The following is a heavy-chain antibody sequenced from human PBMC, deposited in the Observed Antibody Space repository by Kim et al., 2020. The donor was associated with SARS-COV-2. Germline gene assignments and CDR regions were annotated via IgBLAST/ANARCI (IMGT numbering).Heavy chain of an antibody. V-gene: IGHV3-23*01. J-gene: IGHJ4*02. Sequence: GGSLRLSCAASGFTFSNYAMSWVRQAPGKGLVWVSAISGSGGSTYYADSVKGRFTVSRDNSKNTLFLQMNSLRAEDTAVYYCAKEAVGALYYFDYWGQGTLVTVSS. CDR1: GFTFSNYA. CDR3: AKEAVGALYYFDY. CDR2: ISGSGGST. D-gene: IGHD1-26*01.